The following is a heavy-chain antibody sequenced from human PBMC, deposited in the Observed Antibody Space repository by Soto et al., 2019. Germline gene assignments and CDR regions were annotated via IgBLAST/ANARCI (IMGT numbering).Heavy chain of an antibody. CDR2: TYFRSKWYN. J-gene: IGHJ6*01. CDR3: ARDQYSTGWDGMDV. CDR1: GDSVSSNSAS. D-gene: IGHD6-19*01. Sequence: PSQTLSLTCAISGDSVSSNSASWNWIRQSPSRGLEWLGRTYFRSKWYNEYAIFVKSRITINPDTSKNQFSLQLNSVTPEDTAVYYCARDQYSTGWDGMDVWGQGTTVTVSS. V-gene: IGHV6-1*01.